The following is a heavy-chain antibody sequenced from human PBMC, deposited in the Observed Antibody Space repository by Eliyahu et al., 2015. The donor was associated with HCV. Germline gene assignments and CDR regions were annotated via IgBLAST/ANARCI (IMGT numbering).Heavy chain of an antibody. V-gene: IGHV4-34*01. J-gene: IGHJ4*02. D-gene: IGHD3-10*01. CDR2: INHRGET. Sequence: QMQLQQWGAGLLKPSETLSLTCAVYGGSFSDYYWIWIRQPPGKGLEWIGEINHRGETHFSPSLKSRVTISADTSKNQFSLNLSSVTAADTAVYYCANAYGSGGYVVGEEWGPGTLVTVSS. CDR1: GGSFSDYY. CDR3: ANAYGSGGYVVGEE.